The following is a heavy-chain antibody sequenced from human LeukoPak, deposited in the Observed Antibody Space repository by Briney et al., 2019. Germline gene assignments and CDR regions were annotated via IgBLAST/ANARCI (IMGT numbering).Heavy chain of an antibody. CDR3: ARYDSTVNWFDP. J-gene: IGHJ5*02. CDR1: GYTFTGYY. CDR2: INPNSGGT. Sequence: GASVKVSCKASGYTFTGYYIHWVRQAPGQGHEWMGWINPNSGGTNYAQRFQGRVTVTRDTSISTAYMELSRLRSDDTAFYYCARYDSTVNWFDPWGQGTLVTVSS. V-gene: IGHV1-2*02. D-gene: IGHD3-22*01.